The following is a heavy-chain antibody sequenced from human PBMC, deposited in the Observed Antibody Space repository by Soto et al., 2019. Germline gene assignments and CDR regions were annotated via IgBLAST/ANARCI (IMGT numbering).Heavy chain of an antibody. CDR2: SHQSGIT. CDR1: GYAISNGYY. D-gene: IGHD6-19*01. CDR3: VRTVAVAGTNVPDYFDH. J-gene: IGHJ4*02. Sequence: SETLSLTCAVSGYAISNGYYWGWVRQPPGKGLEWIGDSHQSGITHHSPSLKGRVITSMLTSKNQFSLDLISVTAADTAVYYCVRTVAVAGTNVPDYFDHWGQGIQVTVAS. V-gene: IGHV4-38-2*01.